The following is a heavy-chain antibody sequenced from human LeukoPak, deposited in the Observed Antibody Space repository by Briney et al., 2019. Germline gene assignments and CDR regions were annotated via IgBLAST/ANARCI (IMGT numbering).Heavy chain of an antibody. J-gene: IGHJ5*02. CDR2: IYYNGDT. V-gene: IGHV4-59*01. CDR3: VRGPYSSSISNWFDP. CDR1: GGSITGYS. D-gene: IGHD3-10*01. Sequence: PSETLSLTCSVSGGSITGYSWSWIRQTPGKGLEWIGYIYYNGDTHYNPSLNSRLSMSVDTPNKQFSLNLRSVTAADTAVYYCVRGPYSSSISNWFDPWGQGLLVTVSS.